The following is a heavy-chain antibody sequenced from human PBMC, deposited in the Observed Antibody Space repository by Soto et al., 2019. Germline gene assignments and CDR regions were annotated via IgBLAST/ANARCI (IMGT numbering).Heavy chain of an antibody. D-gene: IGHD1-20*01. J-gene: IGHJ3*02. Sequence: QVQLVQSGPEVKKPGSSVKVSCKASGGTFSSFTINWGRQAPGQGLQWMGGIHPIFGAPNYAQNFQGRVTITANKSTTTAYMELSSRRSEDTALDFGATYNDEAFDILGQGTMVTVSS. CDR3: ATYNDEAFDI. V-gene: IGHV1-69*06. CDR1: GGTFSSFT. CDR2: IHPIFGAP.